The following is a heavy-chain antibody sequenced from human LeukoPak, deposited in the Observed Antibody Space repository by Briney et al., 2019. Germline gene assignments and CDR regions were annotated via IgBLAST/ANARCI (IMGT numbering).Heavy chain of an antibody. CDR3: AKDRDGGYSSSWNWFDP. CDR2: ISGSGGST. D-gene: IGHD6-13*01. Sequence: GRSLRLSCAASGFTFITYGMHWVSQAPGKGLEWVSAISGSGGSTYYADSVKGRFTISRDNSKNTLYLQMNSLRAEDTAVYYCAKDRDGGYSSSWNWFDPWGQGTLVTVSS. J-gene: IGHJ5*02. V-gene: IGHV3-23*01. CDR1: GFTFITYG.